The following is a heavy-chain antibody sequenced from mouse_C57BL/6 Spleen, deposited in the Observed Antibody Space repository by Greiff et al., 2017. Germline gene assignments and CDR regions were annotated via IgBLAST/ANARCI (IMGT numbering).Heavy chain of an antibody. J-gene: IGHJ1*03. D-gene: IGHD2-1*01. CDR2: ISYDGSN. V-gene: IGHV3-6*01. CDR3: ARDGKGGYWYFDV. CDR1: GYSITSGYY. Sequence: VQLKESGPGLVKPSQSLSLTCSVTGYSITSGYYWNWIRQFPGNKLEWMGYISYDGSNNYNPSLKNRISITRDTSKNQFFLKLNSVTTEDTATYYCARDGKGGYWYFDVWGTGTTVTDSS.